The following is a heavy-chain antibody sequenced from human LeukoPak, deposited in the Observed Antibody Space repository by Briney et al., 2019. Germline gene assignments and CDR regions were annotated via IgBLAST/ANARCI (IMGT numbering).Heavy chain of an antibody. D-gene: IGHD2-2*01. Sequence: PGGSLRLSCTASGFTFNTYSMNWVRQAPGKGLEWVASISDRGSYIHYTDSVKGRFTITRDNAKNSLYLQMNSLRADDTVVYYCANHLACGSTSCPSFDDWGQGTLVTVSS. CDR2: ISDRGSYI. CDR3: ANHLACGSTSCPSFDD. J-gene: IGHJ4*02. V-gene: IGHV3-21*01. CDR1: GFTFNTYS.